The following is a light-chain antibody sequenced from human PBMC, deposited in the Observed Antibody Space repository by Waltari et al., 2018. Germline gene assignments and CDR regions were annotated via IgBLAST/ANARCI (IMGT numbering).Light chain of an antibody. J-gene: IGLJ2*01. CDR3: QSYDSNTVI. Sequence: FMLTQPHSVSESPGKTVTISCTGSSGYIDTNYVQWYQQRPGRAPTTMIYNDDQRPSGVPDRFSGSIDSSSNTASLTISGLKTEDEADYYCQSYDSNTVIFGGGTKLTVL. V-gene: IGLV6-57*02. CDR1: SGYIDTNY. CDR2: NDD.